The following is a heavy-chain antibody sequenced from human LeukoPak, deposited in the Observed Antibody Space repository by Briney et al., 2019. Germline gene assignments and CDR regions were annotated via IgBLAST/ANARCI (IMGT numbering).Heavy chain of an antibody. Sequence: GGSLRLSCAASGFTFSSYGMHWVRQAPGKGLEWVAVIWYDGSNKYYADSVEGRFTISRHNSRNTLYLQMNSLRAEDTAVYYCARGPLTRVDYWGQGTLVTVSS. CDR2: IWYDGSNK. J-gene: IGHJ4*02. CDR1: GFTFSSYG. V-gene: IGHV3-33*01. D-gene: IGHD4-11*01. CDR3: ARGPLTRVDY.